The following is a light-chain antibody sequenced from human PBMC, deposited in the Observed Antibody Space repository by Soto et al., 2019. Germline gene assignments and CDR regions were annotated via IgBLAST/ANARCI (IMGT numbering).Light chain of an antibody. CDR3: QHYNSYSEA. V-gene: IGKV1-13*02. J-gene: IGKJ1*01. CDR1: QGIRSA. Sequence: AIQVTQSPSSLSASVGDRVTITCRTSQGIRSALGWYQQKPGKVPKLLIYAASTLQSGVPSRFSGSGSGTDFTLTISSLQPEDFATYYCQHYNSYSEAFGQGTKVDIK. CDR2: AAS.